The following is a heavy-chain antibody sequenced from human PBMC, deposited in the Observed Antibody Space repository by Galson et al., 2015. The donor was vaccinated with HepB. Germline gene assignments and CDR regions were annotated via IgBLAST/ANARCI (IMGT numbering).Heavy chain of an antibody. Sequence: SLRLSCAASGFTFSSYAMSWVRQAPGKGLEWVSAISGSGGSTYYADSVKGRFTISRDNSKNTLYLQMNSLRAEDTAVYYCAKDENYYGSGSYPNWFDPWGQGTLVTVSS. V-gene: IGHV3-23*01. CDR2: ISGSGGST. CDR3: AKDENYYGSGSYPNWFDP. D-gene: IGHD3-10*01. J-gene: IGHJ5*02. CDR1: GFTFSSYA.